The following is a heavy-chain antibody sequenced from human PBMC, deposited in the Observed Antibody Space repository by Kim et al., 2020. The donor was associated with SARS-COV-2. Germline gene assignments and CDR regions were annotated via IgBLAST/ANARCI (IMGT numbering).Heavy chain of an antibody. CDR1: GFTFSSYW. J-gene: IGHJ6*03. D-gene: IGHD6-19*01. CDR3: ARDPTVAGKDYYYYYYMDV. CDR2: INSDGSST. V-gene: IGHV3-74*01. Sequence: GGSLRLSCAASGFTFSSYWMHWVRQAPGKGLVWVSRINSDGSSTSYADSVKGRFTISRDNAKNTLYLQMNSLRAEDTAVYYCARDPTVAGKDYYYYYYMDVWGKGTTVTVSS.